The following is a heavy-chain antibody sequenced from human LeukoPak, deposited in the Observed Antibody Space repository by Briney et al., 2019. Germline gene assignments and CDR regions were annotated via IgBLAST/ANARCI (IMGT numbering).Heavy chain of an antibody. CDR3: AKDVCTSPRCLLYFDF. CDR1: GFAFSNYA. J-gene: IGHJ4*02. CDR2: ISGFNT. V-gene: IGHV3-23*01. D-gene: IGHD2-8*01. Sequence: GGSLRLSCTTSGFAFSNYAMNWVRQAPGKGPEWVSGISGFNTYYADSVTGQFTIFRDNSKNVLYLQMDRLRAEDTAVYSCAKDVCTSPRCLLYFDFWGQGTLVTVSS.